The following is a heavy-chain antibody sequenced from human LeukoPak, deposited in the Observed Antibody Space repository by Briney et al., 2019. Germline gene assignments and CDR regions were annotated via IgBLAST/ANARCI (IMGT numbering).Heavy chain of an antibody. Sequence: ASVKVSCKASGYTFTNHNMHWVRQAPGQGLEWMGIINPSGGSPTYAQKFQGRVTMTSDTSTSTVYMELSSLRSEDTAVYYCARDRGYCSRMLYGMDVWGQGTTVTVSS. CDR2: INPSGGSP. CDR3: ARDRGYCSRMLYGMDV. V-gene: IGHV1-46*01. CDR1: GYTFTNHN. J-gene: IGHJ6*02. D-gene: IGHD2-21*01.